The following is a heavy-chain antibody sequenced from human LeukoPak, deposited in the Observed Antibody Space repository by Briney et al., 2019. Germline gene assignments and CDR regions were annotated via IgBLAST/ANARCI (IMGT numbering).Heavy chain of an antibody. V-gene: IGHV3-11*03. J-gene: IGHJ4*02. Sequence: PGGSLRLSCAASGFTFSDYYMTWIRQAPGKGLEWVSCISGRGSYKNYAYSVKSRLIISRDNAKNSLYLQMHSLRADDTAVYFCARQSRSVAPLTYWGQGTLVTVSS. CDR3: ARQSRSVAPLTY. D-gene: IGHD6-19*01. CDR1: GFTFSDYY. CDR2: ISGRGSYK.